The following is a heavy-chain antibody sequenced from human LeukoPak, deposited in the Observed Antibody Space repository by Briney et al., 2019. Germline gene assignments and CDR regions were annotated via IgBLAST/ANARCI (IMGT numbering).Heavy chain of an antibody. CDR3: ARGGDYVWGSPLNPFDY. CDR2: ISSSSSYI. V-gene: IGHV3-21*04. Sequence: GGSLRLSCAASGFTFSSYSMNWVRQAPGKGLEWVSSISSSSSYIYYADSVKGRFTISRDNAKNSLYLQMNSLRAEDTAVYYCARGGDYVWGSPLNPFDYWGQGTLVTVSS. J-gene: IGHJ4*02. D-gene: IGHD3-16*01. CDR1: GFTFSSYS.